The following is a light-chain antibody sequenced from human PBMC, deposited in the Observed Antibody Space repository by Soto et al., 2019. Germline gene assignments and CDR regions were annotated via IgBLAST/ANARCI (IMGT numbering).Light chain of an antibody. CDR2: GNS. J-gene: IGLJ3*02. V-gene: IGLV1-40*01. CDR3: QSYDSSTV. CDR1: SSNIGAGYD. Sequence: QSVLTQPPSVSGAPGQRVTISCTGSSSNIGAGYDVHWYQQLPGTAPKLLIYGNSNRPSGVPDRFSGSKSGTSASLAITGLQAEDEAEDYCQSYDSSTVFGGGTKLTVL.